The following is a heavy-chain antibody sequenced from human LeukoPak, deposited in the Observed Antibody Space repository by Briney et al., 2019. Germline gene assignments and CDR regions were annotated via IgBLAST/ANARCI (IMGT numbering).Heavy chain of an antibody. CDR2: INPNSGGT. Sequence: ASVKVSCKASGYTFTGYYMHWVRQAPGQGLEWMGWINPNSGGTNYAQKFQGRVTMTRDTSISTAYMELSRLRSDDTAVYYCARPRGDGIVGASFDYWGQGTLVTVSS. J-gene: IGHJ4*02. CDR3: ARPRGDGIVGASFDY. V-gene: IGHV1-2*02. CDR1: GYTFTGYY. D-gene: IGHD1-26*01.